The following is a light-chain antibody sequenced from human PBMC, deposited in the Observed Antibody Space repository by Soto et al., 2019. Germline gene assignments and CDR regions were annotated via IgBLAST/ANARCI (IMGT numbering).Light chain of an antibody. CDR2: DGF. CDR3: QQYGNSPIT. Sequence: EIVLTQSPATLSLSPGERATLSCGASQSVSSSRLAWYQQKPALAPRLLIYDGFLRATGIPDRFSGSGSGTDFTLTISRLEPEDFAVHYCQQYGNSPITFGQGTRLEIK. J-gene: IGKJ5*01. V-gene: IGKV3D-20*01. CDR1: QSVSSSR.